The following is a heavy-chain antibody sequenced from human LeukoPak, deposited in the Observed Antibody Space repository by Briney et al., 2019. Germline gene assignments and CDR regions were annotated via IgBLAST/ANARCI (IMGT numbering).Heavy chain of an antibody. CDR2: IIPIFGTA. J-gene: IGHJ5*02. D-gene: IGHD2-2*01. V-gene: IGHV1-69*13. CDR3: ARVVTPRYCSTPSCYWKGRFDP. CDR1: GGTFSRYA. Sequence: SVKVSCKASGGTFSRYAMSWVRQAPGQGLEWMGGIIPIFGTASFAQKFQGRVTITADESTGTAYMELSSLRSEDTAVYYCARVVTPRYCSTPSCYWKGRFDPWGQGTLVTVSS.